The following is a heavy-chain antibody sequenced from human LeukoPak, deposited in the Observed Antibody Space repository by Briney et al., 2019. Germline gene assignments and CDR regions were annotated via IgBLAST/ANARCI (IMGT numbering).Heavy chain of an antibody. CDR2: INPNSGGT. CDR3: ARVEAYSGSHRPYDY. J-gene: IGHJ4*02. Sequence: ASVTVSFKSSGYTFTDYYMHWVRQAPGQGLEGMGWINPNSGGTNYAQKFQGRVTMTRDTSISTAYMELSRLRSDDTAVYYCARVEAYSGSHRPYDYWGQGTLVTVSS. CDR1: GYTFTDYY. V-gene: IGHV1-2*02. D-gene: IGHD1-26*01.